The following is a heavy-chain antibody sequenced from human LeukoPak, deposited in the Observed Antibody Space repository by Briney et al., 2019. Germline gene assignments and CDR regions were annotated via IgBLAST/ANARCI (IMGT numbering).Heavy chain of an antibody. Sequence: GRSLRLSCAASGFTFSSYGMHWVRQAPGKGLEWVAVISYDGSNKYYADSVKGRFTISRDNSKNTLYLQMNSLRAEDTAVYYCAKTVVAYCGGDCYFPPFHWGQGTLVTVSS. D-gene: IGHD2-21*02. CDR3: AKTVVAYCGGDCYFPPFH. J-gene: IGHJ4*02. V-gene: IGHV3-30*18. CDR1: GFTFSSYG. CDR2: ISYDGSNK.